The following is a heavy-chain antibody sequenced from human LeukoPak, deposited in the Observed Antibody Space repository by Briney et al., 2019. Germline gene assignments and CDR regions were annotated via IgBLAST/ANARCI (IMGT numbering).Heavy chain of an antibody. Sequence: ASVKVSCKASGYTFTGYYMHWVRQAPGQGLEWMGWINPNSGGTNHAQKFQGWVTMTRDTSISTAYMELSRLRSDDTAVYYCARGFTTMVRGVMNYWGQGTLVTVSS. D-gene: IGHD3-10*01. CDR1: GYTFTGYY. CDR3: ARGFTTMVRGVMNY. V-gene: IGHV1-2*04. CDR2: INPNSGGT. J-gene: IGHJ4*02.